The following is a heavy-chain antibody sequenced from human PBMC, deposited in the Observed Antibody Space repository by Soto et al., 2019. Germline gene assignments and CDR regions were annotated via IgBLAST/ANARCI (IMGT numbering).Heavy chain of an antibody. CDR2: IYYSGST. J-gene: IGHJ5*02. Sequence: SETLSLTCSVSGGSISGYYWSWIRQPPGKGLEWIGHIYYSGSTNYNPSLKSRVTISVDTSKNQFSLKLNSVTAADTAVYYCARDSSSGSYSWFDPWGQGTLVTVSS. CDR1: GGSISGYY. D-gene: IGHD3-10*01. V-gene: IGHV4-59*01. CDR3: ARDSSSGSYSWFDP.